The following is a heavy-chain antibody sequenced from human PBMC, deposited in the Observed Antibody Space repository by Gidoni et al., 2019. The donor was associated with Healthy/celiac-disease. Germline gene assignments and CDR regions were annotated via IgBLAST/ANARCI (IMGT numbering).Heavy chain of an antibody. CDR3: AKREARPLTGYYYGMDV. CDR2: ISGSGGST. V-gene: IGHV3-23*01. CDR1: GFTFSSYA. D-gene: IGHD3-9*01. Sequence: EVQLLESGGGLVQPGGSLRLSCAASGFTFSSYAMSWVRQAPGTGLEWVSAISGSGGSTYFADSVKGRFTISRDNSKNTLYLQMNSLRAEDTAVYYCAKREARPLTGYYYGMDVWGQGTTVTVSS. J-gene: IGHJ6*02.